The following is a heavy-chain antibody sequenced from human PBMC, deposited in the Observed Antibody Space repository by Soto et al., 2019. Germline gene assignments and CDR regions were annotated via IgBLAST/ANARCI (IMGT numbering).Heavy chain of an antibody. CDR2: ISYDGSNK. CDR1: GFTFSSYG. V-gene: IGHV3-30*03. D-gene: IGHD6-19*01. Sequence: QVQLVESGGGVVQPGRSLRLSCAASGFTFSSYGMHWVLQAPGKGLEWVAVISYDGSNKYYADSVEGRFTISRDNSKNTLYLQMNSLRGEDTAVYYCAIDLVEQWGVIDYWGQGTLVTVSS. CDR3: AIDLVEQWGVIDY. J-gene: IGHJ4*02.